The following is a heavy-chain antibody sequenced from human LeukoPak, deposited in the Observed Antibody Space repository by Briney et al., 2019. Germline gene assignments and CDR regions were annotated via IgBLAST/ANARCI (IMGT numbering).Heavy chain of an antibody. Sequence: PGGSLRLSCAASGFTFDDYGMSWVRQVPGKGLEWVSGINWNGGSTGYADSVKGRFTISRDNAKNSLYLQMNSLRAEDTALYYCARGLEGSGSYYNRYFDYWGQGTLVTVSS. CDR3: ARGLEGSGSYYNRYFDY. D-gene: IGHD3-10*01. J-gene: IGHJ4*02. CDR1: GFTFDDYG. V-gene: IGHV3-20*04. CDR2: INWNGGST.